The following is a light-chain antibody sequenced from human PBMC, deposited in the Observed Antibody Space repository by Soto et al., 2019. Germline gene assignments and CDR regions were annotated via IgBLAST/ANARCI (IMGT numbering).Light chain of an antibody. CDR2: EVS. J-gene: IGLJ1*01. CDR1: SSDIGGYDY. CDR3: SAYTTSSTVV. V-gene: IGLV2-14*01. Sequence: QSVLTQPASVSGSPGQSITISCTGTSSDIGGYDYVSWYQQHPGKAPKLMIYEVSNWPSGVSNRFSGSKSANTASLTISGLQAEDEADYHCSAYTTSSTVVFGSGTKV.